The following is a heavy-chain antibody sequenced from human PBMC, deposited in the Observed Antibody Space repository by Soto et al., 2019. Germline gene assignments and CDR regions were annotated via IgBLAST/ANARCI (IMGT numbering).Heavy chain of an antibody. Sequence: ASVKVSCKASGYTFTSYSMHWVRQAPGQGLEWMGIINPSSGRTSYAQNFQGRVTMTRDTSTSTVYMKLSSLRSEDTAVYYCARVWFGESTFDYWGQGTPVTVSS. V-gene: IGHV1-46*01. D-gene: IGHD3-10*01. CDR3: ARVWFGESTFDY. CDR1: GYTFTSYS. J-gene: IGHJ4*02. CDR2: INPSSGRT.